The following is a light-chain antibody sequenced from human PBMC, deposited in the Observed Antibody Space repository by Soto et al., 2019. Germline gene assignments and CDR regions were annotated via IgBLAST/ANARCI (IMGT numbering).Light chain of an antibody. J-gene: IGKJ1*01. Sequence: IVLTQSPTTLSLSPGERATLSCRASRSVSNYLAWYQQKPGQAPRLLIYDASNRATGIPDRFSGSGSGTDFTLTISRLEPEDFAVYYCEQYGSARWTFGQGTKVEI. CDR2: DAS. V-gene: IGKV3-20*01. CDR1: RSVSNY. CDR3: EQYGSARWT.